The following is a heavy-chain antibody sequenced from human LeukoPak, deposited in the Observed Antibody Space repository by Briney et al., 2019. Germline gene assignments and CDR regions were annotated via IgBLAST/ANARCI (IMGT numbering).Heavy chain of an antibody. V-gene: IGHV3-66*01. Sequence: GSLRLSCAASGFTVSSNYMSWVRQAPGKGLEWVSVIYSGGSTYYADSVKGRFTISRDNSKNTLYLQMNSLRAEDTAVYYCARDRGVVVPAAIPYYYGMDVWGQGTTVTVSS. D-gene: IGHD2-2*01. CDR3: ARDRGVVVPAAIPYYYGMDV. CDR1: GFTVSSNY. CDR2: IYSGGST. J-gene: IGHJ6*02.